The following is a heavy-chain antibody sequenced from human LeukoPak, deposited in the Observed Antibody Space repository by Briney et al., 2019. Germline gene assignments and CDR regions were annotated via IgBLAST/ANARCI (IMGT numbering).Heavy chain of an antibody. CDR3: AKIRTVTSRSYYYGMDV. CDR2: IKQDGSER. CDR1: GFTFSSYW. V-gene: IGHV3-7*01. J-gene: IGHJ6*02. Sequence: GGSLRLSCAASGFTFSSYWMSWVRQAPAKGLEWVANIKQDGSERYYVDSVKGRFTISRDNSKNTLYLQMNSLRAEDTAVYYCAKIRTVTSRSYYYGMDVWGQGTTVTVSS. D-gene: IGHD2-21*02.